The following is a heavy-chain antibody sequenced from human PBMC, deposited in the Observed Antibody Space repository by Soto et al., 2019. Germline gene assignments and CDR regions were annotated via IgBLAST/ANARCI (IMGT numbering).Heavy chain of an antibody. V-gene: IGHV4-30-2*01. CDR1: GVSISSGGYS. CDR2: IYHSGST. CDR3: ARGGYYGSGSSILHFDY. D-gene: IGHD3-10*01. Sequence: SETLSLTCAVSGVSISSGGYSWSWIRQPPGKGLEWIGYIYHSGSTYYNPSLKSRVTISVDRSKNQFSLKLSSVTAADTAVYYCARGGYYGSGSSILHFDYWGQGTLVTVSS. J-gene: IGHJ4*02.